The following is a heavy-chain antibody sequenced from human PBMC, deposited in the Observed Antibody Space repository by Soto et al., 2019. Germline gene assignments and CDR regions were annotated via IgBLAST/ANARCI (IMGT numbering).Heavy chain of an antibody. V-gene: IGHV4-4*07. J-gene: IGHJ5*02. CDR2: IYGSGNT. CDR3: ARGQRSSDLFDX. CDR1: GGTISGYY. Sequence: PSETLSLTCSVSGGTISGYYWTWIRQPAGKGLEWILRIYGSGNTKYNPSLQSRVTMSLDTSNNQFSLRLTSVTAADTAVYYCARGQRSSDLFDXWGQGTLVTGSX.